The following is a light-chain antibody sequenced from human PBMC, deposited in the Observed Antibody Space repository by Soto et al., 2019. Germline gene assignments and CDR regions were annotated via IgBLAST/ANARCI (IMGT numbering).Light chain of an antibody. CDR2: GAS. CDR1: QTVDTL. Sequence: TQSPAFLSVSPGERATLSCRASQTVDTLLAWYQHKPGQAPRLLISGASNRATGIPARFSGSGSGTDFTLAISRLEPEDFAVYYCQQYGSSPQTFGQGTRLEIK. J-gene: IGKJ5*01. CDR3: QQYGSSPQT. V-gene: IGKV3-20*01.